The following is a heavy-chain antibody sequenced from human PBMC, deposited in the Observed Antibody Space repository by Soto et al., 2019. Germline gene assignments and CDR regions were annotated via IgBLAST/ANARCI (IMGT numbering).Heavy chain of an antibody. Sequence: QVQLVQSGAEMRKPGSSLRVSCKASGGTFSDFAFSWVRQAPGQGLEWMGGIVPRFGSPNYAQKFGGRVTISADTSTSTVYIEVSSLRFDDTAVYFCARDWIQLRLGKYSFNGMDVWGQGTTITVSS. J-gene: IGHJ6*02. D-gene: IGHD5-18*01. CDR3: ARDWIQLRLGKYSFNGMDV. CDR1: GGTFSDFA. V-gene: IGHV1-69*06. CDR2: IVPRFGSP.